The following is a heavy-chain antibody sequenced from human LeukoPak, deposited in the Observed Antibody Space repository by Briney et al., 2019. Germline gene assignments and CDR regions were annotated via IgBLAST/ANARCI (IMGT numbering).Heavy chain of an antibody. CDR2: INPKSGGT. CDR3: ARDLQTGGMIAFGRVITPGDY. CDR1: GYSLTGYY. D-gene: IGHD3-16*02. J-gene: IGHJ4*02. Sequence: GASVKVSCKASGYSLTGYYMHWVRQAPGQGLEWMGWINPKSGGTNYAQKFQGRVTMTRDTSISTAYVDLSRLRSDDTAVYYCARDLQTGGMIAFGRVITPGDYWGQGTLVTVSS. V-gene: IGHV1-2*02.